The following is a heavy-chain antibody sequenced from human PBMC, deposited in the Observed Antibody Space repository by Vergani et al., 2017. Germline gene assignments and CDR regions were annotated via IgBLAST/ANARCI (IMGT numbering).Heavy chain of an antibody. D-gene: IGHD3-10*01. Sequence: QVQLVQSGAEVKKPGSSVKVSCKASGGTFSSYAISWVRQAPGQGLDWMGRIIPILGIANYAQKFQGRVTITADKSTSTAYMELSSLRSEDTAVYYCASHSFGELFHNWFDPWGQGTLVTVSS. CDR1: GGTFSSYA. CDR2: IIPILGIA. V-gene: IGHV1-69*04. CDR3: ASHSFGELFHNWFDP. J-gene: IGHJ5*02.